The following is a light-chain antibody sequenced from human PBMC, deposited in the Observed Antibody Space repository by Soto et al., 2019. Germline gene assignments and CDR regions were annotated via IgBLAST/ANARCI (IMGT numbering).Light chain of an antibody. CDR3: QQRSNWPVT. CDR1: QSVSTY. V-gene: IGKV3-11*01. CDR2: DAS. Sequence: EIVLTQSPATLSLSPGERATLSCRASQSVSTYLAWYQQKPGQAPRLLIYDASSRATGIPARFSGSGSGTEFTLTISSLEPEDFALYYCQQRSNWPVTFGHGTRVEIK. J-gene: IGKJ1*01.